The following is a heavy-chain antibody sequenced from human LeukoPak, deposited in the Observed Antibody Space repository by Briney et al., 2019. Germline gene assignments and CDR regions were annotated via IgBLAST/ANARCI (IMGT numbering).Heavy chain of an antibody. J-gene: IGHJ4*02. Sequence: GGSLRLSCAASGFTFSSYLMHWVRQAPGKGLVWVSRINSDGSSTSYADSVKGRFTISRDNAKNTLYLQMNSLRAEDTAVYYCARDRSGAMVRGIIGNWGQGTLATVSS. D-gene: IGHD3-10*01. CDR2: INSDGSST. V-gene: IGHV3-74*01. CDR3: ARDRSGAMVRGIIGN. CDR1: GFTFSSYL.